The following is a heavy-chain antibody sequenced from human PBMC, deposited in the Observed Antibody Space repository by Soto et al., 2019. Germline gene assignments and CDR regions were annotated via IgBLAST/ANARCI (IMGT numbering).Heavy chain of an antibody. D-gene: IGHD3-10*01. CDR2: IYYSGST. J-gene: IGHJ6*02. CDR3: ARGGYYGSGRSEYYYYGMAV. CDR1: GGSISSGDYY. V-gene: IGHV4-30-4*01. Sequence: QVQLQESGPGLVKPSQTLSLTCTVSGGSISSGDYYWSWIRQPPGKGLEWIGYIYYSGSTYYNPSLKCRVTISVDTPKNQFSLKLSSVTAADTAVYYCARGGYYGSGRSEYYYYGMAVWGQGTTVTVSS.